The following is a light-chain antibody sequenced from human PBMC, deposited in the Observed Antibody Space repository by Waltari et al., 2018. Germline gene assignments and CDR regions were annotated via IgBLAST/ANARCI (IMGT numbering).Light chain of an antibody. CDR2: AAS. CDR1: QGISSY. V-gene: IGKV1-8*01. Sequence: AIRITQSPSSLSASTGDRVTITCRASQGISSYLAWYQQKPGKAPKLLIYAASTLQSGVPSRCSGSGSGTDFTLTISCLQSEDFATYYCQQYYSYPPTFGQGTKVEIK. CDR3: QQYYSYPPT. J-gene: IGKJ1*01.